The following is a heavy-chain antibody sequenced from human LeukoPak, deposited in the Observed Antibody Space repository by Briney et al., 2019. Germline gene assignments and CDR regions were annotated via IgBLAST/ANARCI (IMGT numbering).Heavy chain of an antibody. CDR1: GFTFSGSA. Sequence: GGSLRLSCAASGFTFSGSAMHWVRQASGKGLEWVGRIRSKANHYATAYAASVKGRFTVSRDDSKNTAYLQMNSLKIEDTAVYYCTKLARAPRDFDYWGQGTLVTVSS. CDR2: IRSKANHYAT. CDR3: TKLARAPRDFDY. V-gene: IGHV3-73*01. J-gene: IGHJ4*01. D-gene: IGHD3-10*01.